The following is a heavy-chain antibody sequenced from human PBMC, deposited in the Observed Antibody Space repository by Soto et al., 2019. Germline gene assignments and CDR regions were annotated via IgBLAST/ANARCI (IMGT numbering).Heavy chain of an antibody. Sequence: PGGSLRLSCAASGFTFSSSAISWVRQAPGKGLVWVSRINSDGSSTSYADSVKGRFTISRDNAKNTLYLQMNSLRAEDTAVYYCATAWGRELLLGMDVWGQGTTVTVSS. V-gene: IGHV3-74*01. J-gene: IGHJ6*02. CDR1: GFTFSSSA. D-gene: IGHD1-26*01. CDR2: INSDGSST. CDR3: ATAWGRELLLGMDV.